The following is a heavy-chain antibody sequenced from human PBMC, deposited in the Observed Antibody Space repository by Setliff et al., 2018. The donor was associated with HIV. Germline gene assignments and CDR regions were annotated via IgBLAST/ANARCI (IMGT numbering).Heavy chain of an antibody. CDR2: ISYVGNNK. J-gene: IGHJ4*02. D-gene: IGHD6-19*01. CDR1: GFTFSNYA. CDR3: ARSIAVADLDC. V-gene: IGHV3-30*04. Sequence: GESLKISCAASGFTFSNYAMHWVRQAPDKGLEWVAVISYVGNNKYYADSVKGRFTISRDNSRNTLYLQMSSLRPEDTAVYSCARSIAVADLDCWGQGTLVTVSS.